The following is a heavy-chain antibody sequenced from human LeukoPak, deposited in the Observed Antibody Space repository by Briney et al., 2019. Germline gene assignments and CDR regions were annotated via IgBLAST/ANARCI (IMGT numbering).Heavy chain of an antibody. D-gene: IGHD2-15*01. V-gene: IGHV5-51*01. J-gene: IGHJ4*02. Sequence: GGSLKISCKGSGYSFTSYWIGWVRQMPGKGLEWMGITYPGDSDTRYSPSFQGQVAISADKSISTAYLQWSSLKASDTAMYYCAREDNRYCSGGSCYYYWGQGTLVTVSS. CDR1: GYSFTSYW. CDR3: AREDNRYCSGGSCYYY. CDR2: TYPGDSDT.